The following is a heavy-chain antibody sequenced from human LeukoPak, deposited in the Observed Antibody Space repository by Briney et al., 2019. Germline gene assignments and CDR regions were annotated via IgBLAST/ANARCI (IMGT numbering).Heavy chain of an antibody. CDR1: GGTFSSYA. V-gene: IGHV1-69*13. J-gene: IGHJ6*03. CDR2: IIPIFGTA. CDR3: ARGSDYYYYYYMDV. Sequence: ASVKVSCKASGGTFSSYAISWVRQAPGQGLEWMGGIIPIFGTANYAQKFQGRVTITADESTSTVYMELSSLRSEDTAVYYCARGSDYYYYYYMDVWGKGTTVTVSS.